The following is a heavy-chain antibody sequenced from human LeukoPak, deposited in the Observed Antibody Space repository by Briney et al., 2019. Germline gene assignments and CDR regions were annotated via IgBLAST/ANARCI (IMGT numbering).Heavy chain of an antibody. CDR3: VSVGVPMVRKIIIRDTLDS. Sequence: KPSETLSLTCTVSGGSISSGNYYWSWIRQPQGKGLEWIVYMSYSGSNSYNPAHKSRITIRVNTTKNHFSLKLTSVTAADTAVYYCVSVGVPMVRKIIIRDTLDSWGQGTLVTVSS. J-gene: IGHJ4*02. CDR2: MSYSGSN. CDR1: GGSISSGNYY. V-gene: IGHV4-30-4*01. D-gene: IGHD3-10*01.